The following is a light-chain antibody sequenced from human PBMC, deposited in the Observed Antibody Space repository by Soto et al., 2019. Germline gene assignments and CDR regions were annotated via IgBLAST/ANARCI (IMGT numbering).Light chain of an antibody. CDR3: QQSYSTPRT. CDR2: AAS. J-gene: IGKJ1*01. CDR1: QSISSY. V-gene: IGKV1-39*01. Sequence: DIQMTQSPSSLSASVGGRVTITCRASQSISSYLNCDQQKPGKAPKLLIYAASSLQRGVPSRVSVSRAGTDFTRTISSLQPDDVATDDCQQSYSTPRTFGQGTKVDIK.